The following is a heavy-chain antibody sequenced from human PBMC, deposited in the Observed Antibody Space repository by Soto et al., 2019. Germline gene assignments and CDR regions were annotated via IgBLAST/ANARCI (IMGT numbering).Heavy chain of an antibody. CDR3: ARDAINYGDYGYYYGMDV. V-gene: IGHV3-33*01. Sequence: QVQLVESGGGVVQPGRSLRLSCAASGFTFSSYGMHWVRQAPGKGLEWVAVIWYDGSNKYYADSVKGRFTISRDNSKNTLDLQMNSLRAEDTAVYYCARDAINYGDYGYYYGMDVWGQGTTVTVSS. CDR2: IWYDGSNK. D-gene: IGHD4-17*01. CDR1: GFTFSSYG. J-gene: IGHJ6*02.